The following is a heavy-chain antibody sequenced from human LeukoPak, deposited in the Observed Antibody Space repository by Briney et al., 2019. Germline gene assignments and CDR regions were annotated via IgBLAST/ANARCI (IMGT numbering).Heavy chain of an antibody. Sequence: PSETLSLTCAVYGGSFSVYYWSWIRQPPGKGLEWIGEINHSGSTNYNPSLKSRVTISVDTSKNQFSLKLSSVTAADTAVYYCASTYGDFATNWFDPWGQGTLVTVSS. CDR3: ASTYGDFATNWFDP. CDR1: GGSFSVYY. V-gene: IGHV4-34*01. J-gene: IGHJ5*02. CDR2: INHSGST. D-gene: IGHD4-17*01.